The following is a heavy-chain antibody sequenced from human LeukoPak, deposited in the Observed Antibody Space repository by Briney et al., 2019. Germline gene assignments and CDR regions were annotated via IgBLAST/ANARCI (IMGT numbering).Heavy chain of an antibody. D-gene: IGHD2-2*02. CDR3: ARGVDVVPAAIGWFDP. J-gene: IGHJ5*02. CDR2: IYYTGST. Sequence: SETLSLTCTVSGGSVSSGSYYWGWIRQPPGRGLEWIGYIYYTGSTNYSPSLKSRVTISVDTSKNQFFLKLSSVTAADTAVYYCARGVDVVPAAIGWFDPWGQGTLVTVSS. V-gene: IGHV4-61*01. CDR1: GGSVSSGSYY.